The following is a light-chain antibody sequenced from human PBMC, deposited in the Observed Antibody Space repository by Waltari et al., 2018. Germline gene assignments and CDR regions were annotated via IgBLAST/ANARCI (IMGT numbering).Light chain of an antibody. CDR2: EVT. CDR1: TRDVGRYNY. J-gene: IGLJ2*01. Sequence: QSALTQPASVSGSPGQSITISCTGTTRDVGRYNYVSWYQCHPGKAPEHIIYEVTNRHSGCSERVSGSKSGNTASLGISGLQPEDEADYYCSSYTSIKTPYVVFGGGTKVTVL. V-gene: IGLV2-14*01. CDR3: SSYTSIKTPYVV.